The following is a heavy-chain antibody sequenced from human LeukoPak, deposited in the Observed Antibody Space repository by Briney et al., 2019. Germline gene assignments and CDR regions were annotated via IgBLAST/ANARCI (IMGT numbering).Heavy chain of an antibody. CDR2: IWSDGSNE. Sequence: GRSLRLSCAASGFSFSNYGMHWGRQAPGKGLEWVAVIWSDGSNEFYADSVKGRFTISRDNSKNTLYLQMNSLRAEDTAVYYCAKGGDTSTWTFDHRGQGTLVTVSS. D-gene: IGHD6-13*01. V-gene: IGHV3-33*06. CDR3: AKGGDTSTWTFDH. J-gene: IGHJ4*02. CDR1: GFSFSNYG.